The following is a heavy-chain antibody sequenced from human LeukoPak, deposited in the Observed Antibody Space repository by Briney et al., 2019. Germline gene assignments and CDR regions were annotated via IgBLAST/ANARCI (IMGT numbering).Heavy chain of an antibody. CDR2: IYYSGST. CDR1: GGSVSSSSYY. CDR3: ARLVAARGGWFDP. Sequence: SETLSLTCTVSGGSVSSSSYYWGWIRQPPGKGLEWIGSIYYSGSTYYNPSLKSRVTISVDTSKNQFSLKLSSVTAADTAVYYCARLVAARGGWFDPWGQGTLVTVSS. D-gene: IGHD6-6*01. V-gene: IGHV4-39*01. J-gene: IGHJ5*02.